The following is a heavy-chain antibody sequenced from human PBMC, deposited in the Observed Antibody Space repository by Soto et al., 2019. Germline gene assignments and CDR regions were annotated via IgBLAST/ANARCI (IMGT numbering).Heavy chain of an antibody. Sequence: QVQAVQSGAEVKKPGASVKVSCKTSGNNIHWVRQAPGQRLEWVGWINTGNGKTEYSQKFLDRVTIARDTTPSTGYMELSGLRSEDTAVYYCATLLGYGGNSARLWFDPWGQGTLVTVSS. D-gene: IGHD4-17*01. J-gene: IGHJ5*02. CDR3: ATLLGYGGNSARLWFDP. V-gene: IGHV1-3*04. CDR2: INTGNGKT. CDR1: GNNI.